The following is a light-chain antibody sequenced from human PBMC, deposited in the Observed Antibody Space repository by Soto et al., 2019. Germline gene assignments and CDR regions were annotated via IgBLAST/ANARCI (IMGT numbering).Light chain of an antibody. CDR1: QSIGRW. J-gene: IGKJ1*01. CDR3: QQYNSYWT. Sequence: DIQMTQSPSTLSGSVGDRVTITCRASQSIGRWLAWYQQKPGKAPKVLIYDASTLKSGVPSRFSGSGSGTDFTLTISSLQPDDFAIYYCQQYNSYWTFGQGTKVDIK. CDR2: DAS. V-gene: IGKV1-5*01.